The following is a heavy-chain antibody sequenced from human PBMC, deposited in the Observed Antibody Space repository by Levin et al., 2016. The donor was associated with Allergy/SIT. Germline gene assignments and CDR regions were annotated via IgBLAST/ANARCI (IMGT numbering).Heavy chain of an antibody. Sequence: GGSLRLSCEGSGYSLSSYWIAWVRQVPGKGLEWMGIIYLGDSETTYSPSFQGQVTISGDKSISAAYLQWSSLKASDTAMYYCARRSGWDDHAPFDMWGQGTMVTVSS. CDR1: GYSLSSYW. J-gene: IGHJ3*02. CDR2: IYLGDSET. D-gene: IGHD6-19*01. CDR3: ARRSGWDDHAPFDM. V-gene: IGHV5-51*01.